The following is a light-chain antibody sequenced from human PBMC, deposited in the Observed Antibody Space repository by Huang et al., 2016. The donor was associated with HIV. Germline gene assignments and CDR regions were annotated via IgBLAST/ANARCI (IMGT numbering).Light chain of an antibody. V-gene: IGKV4-1*01. J-gene: IGKJ4*01. Sequence: DIVMTQSPDSLTVSLGERVTINCRSSQSLFFSSNKRSYLAWYQKKQGQPPKLVISWSTARQTVDPDRFSSSGSETHFTLTINSLQAEDVAVYYCQQYYHNPLTFGGGTKVEI. CDR3: QQYYHNPLT. CDR1: QSLFFSSNKRSY. CDR2: WST.